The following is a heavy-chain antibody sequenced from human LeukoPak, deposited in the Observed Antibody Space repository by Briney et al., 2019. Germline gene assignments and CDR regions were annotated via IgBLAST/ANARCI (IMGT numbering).Heavy chain of an antibody. D-gene: IGHD3-22*01. CDR3: ASGSSYDSSGSGGFDY. CDR1: GYTFTGYY. Sequence: ASVKVSCKASGYTFTGYYMHWVRQAPGQGLEWMGWINPNSGGTNYAQKFQGRVTMTRDTSISTAYMELSSLRSEDTAVYYCASGSSYDSSGSGGFDYWGQGTLVTVSS. V-gene: IGHV1-2*02. CDR2: INPNSGGT. J-gene: IGHJ4*02.